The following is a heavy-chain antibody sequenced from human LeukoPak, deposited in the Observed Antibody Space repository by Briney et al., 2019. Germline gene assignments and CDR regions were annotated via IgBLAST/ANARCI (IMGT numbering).Heavy chain of an antibody. CDR1: GGSISSYY. CDR2: IYYSGST. V-gene: IGHV4-59*08. CDR3: ARHSGWYETHFDY. Sequence: SETLSLTCTVSGGSISSYYWSWIRQPPGKGLEWIGYIYYSGSTNYNPSLKSRVTISADTSKNQFSLKLSSVTAADTAVYYCARHSGWYETHFDYWGQGTLVTVSS. J-gene: IGHJ4*02. D-gene: IGHD6-19*01.